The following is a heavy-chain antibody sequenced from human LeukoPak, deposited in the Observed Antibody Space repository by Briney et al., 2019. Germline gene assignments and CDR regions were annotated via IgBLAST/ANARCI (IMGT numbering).Heavy chain of an antibody. CDR1: GGTFSSYA. D-gene: IGHD2-2*01. J-gene: IGHJ4*02. CDR2: IIPIFGTA. CDR3: AREGVVPAATMDY. V-gene: IGHV1-69*01. Sequence: SVKVSCKAAGGTFSSYAISWVRQAPGQGLEWMGGIIPIFGTANYAQKFQGRVTITADESTSTAYMELSSLRSEDTAVYYCAREGVVPAATMDYWGQGTLVTVSS.